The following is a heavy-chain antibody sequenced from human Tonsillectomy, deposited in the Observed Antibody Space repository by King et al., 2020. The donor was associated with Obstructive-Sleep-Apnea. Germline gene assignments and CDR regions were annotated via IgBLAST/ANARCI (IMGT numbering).Heavy chain of an antibody. V-gene: IGHV1-8*01. J-gene: IGHJ5*02. Sequence: QLVQSGAEVKKPGASVKVSCKASGYTFTSYDINWVRQATGQGLEWRGWMNPNSGNTGYAQKFQGRVTMTRNTSISTAYMELSSLRSEDTAVYYCARGLTTVTTCWFDPWGQGTLVTVSS. D-gene: IGHD4-17*01. CDR1: GYTFTSYD. CDR2: MNPNSGNT. CDR3: ARGLTTVTTCWFDP.